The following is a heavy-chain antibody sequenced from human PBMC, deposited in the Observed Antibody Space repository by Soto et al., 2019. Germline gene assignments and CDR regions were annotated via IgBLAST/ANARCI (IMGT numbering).Heavy chain of an antibody. CDR2: IWYDGSNK. J-gene: IGHJ6*03. CDR3: ARPRRGGYGDYYYYMDV. V-gene: IGHV3-33*01. Sequence: GESLKISCAASGFTFSSYGMHWVRQAPGKGLEWVAVIWYDGSNKYYADSVKGRFTISRDNSKNTLYLQMNSLRAEDTAVYYCARPRRGGYGDYYYYMDVWGKGTTVTVSS. D-gene: IGHD5-12*01. CDR1: GFTFSSYG.